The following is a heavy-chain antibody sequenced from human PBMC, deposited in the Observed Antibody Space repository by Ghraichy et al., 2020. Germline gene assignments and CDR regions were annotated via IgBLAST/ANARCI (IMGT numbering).Heavy chain of an antibody. J-gene: IGHJ3*02. Sequence: SETLSLTCTVSGGSISSRSYYWGWFRQPPGKGLEWIGSIYYSGNTFDNPSLRSRVTISEDTSKNHFSLTLSSVTAADTAVYYCAAPYYYDSSGYNYAAVFDIWGQGTMVTVYS. CDR1: GGSISSRSYY. CDR3: AAPYYYDSSGYNYAAVFDI. V-gene: IGHV4-39*02. CDR2: IYYSGNT. D-gene: IGHD3-22*01.